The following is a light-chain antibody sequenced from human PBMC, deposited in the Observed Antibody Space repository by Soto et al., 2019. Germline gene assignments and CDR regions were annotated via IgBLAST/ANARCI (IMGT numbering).Light chain of an antibody. CDR2: GTS. CDR1: QSVSNND. Sequence: EIVLTQSPGTLSLSPGERATLSCRATQSVSNNDLAGYQQKPGQAPRLLIYGTSNRATGIPDRFSGSGSGTDFTLTISRLEPEGFAVYYCQQYGSSGTFGQGTKVEIK. CDR3: QQYGSSGT. V-gene: IGKV3-20*01. J-gene: IGKJ1*01.